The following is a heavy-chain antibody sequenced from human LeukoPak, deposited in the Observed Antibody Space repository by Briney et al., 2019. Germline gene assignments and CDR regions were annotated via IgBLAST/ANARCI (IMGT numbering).Heavy chain of an antibody. CDR1: GGSISSYY. Sequence: SETLSLTCTVSGGSISSYYWSWIRQPPGKGLEWIGYIYYSGSTNYNPSLESRVTISVDTSKNQFSLKLSSVTAADTAVYYCARIRVDIVATRDYYYMDVWGKGTTVTISS. V-gene: IGHV4-59*01. CDR3: ARIRVDIVATRDYYYMDV. D-gene: IGHD5-12*01. CDR2: IYYSGST. J-gene: IGHJ6*03.